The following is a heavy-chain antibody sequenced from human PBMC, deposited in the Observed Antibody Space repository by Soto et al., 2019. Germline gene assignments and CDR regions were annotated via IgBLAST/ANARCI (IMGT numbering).Heavy chain of an antibody. J-gene: IGHJ6*03. CDR2: IYYSGST. V-gene: IGHV4-31*03. D-gene: IGHD3-10*01. Sequence: SETLSLTCTVSGGSISSGGYYWSWIRQHPGKGLEWIGYIYYSGSTYYNPSLKSRVTISVDTSKNQFSLKLSSVTAADTAVYYCAGGFGETYYYYMDAWAKGPRSPSP. CDR3: AGGFGETYYYYMDA. CDR1: GGSISSGGYY.